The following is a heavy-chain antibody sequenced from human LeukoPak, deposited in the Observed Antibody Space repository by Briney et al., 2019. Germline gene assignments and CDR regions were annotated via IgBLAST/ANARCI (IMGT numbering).Heavy chain of an antibody. V-gene: IGHV1-8*03. CDR3: ARGFSWAQLQDY. CDR2: MNPNSGNT. D-gene: IGHD2-2*01. Sequence: RASVKVSCKASGYTFTSYDINWVRQATGQGLEWMGWMNPNSGNTGYAQKFQGRVTITRNTSISTAYMELSSLRSEDTAVYYCARGFSWAQLQDYWGQGTLVTVSS. J-gene: IGHJ4*02. CDR1: GYTFTSYD.